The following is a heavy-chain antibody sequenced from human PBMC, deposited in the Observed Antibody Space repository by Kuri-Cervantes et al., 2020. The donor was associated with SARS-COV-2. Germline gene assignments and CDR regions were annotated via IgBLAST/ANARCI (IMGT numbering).Heavy chain of an antibody. J-gene: IGHJ5*02. CDR1: GGSFSGYY. D-gene: IGHD3-10*01. Sequence: LSLTCAVYGGSFSGYYWSWIRQPPGKGLEWIGEINHSGSTNYNPSLKSRVTISVDTSKNQFSLKLSSVTAADTAVYYCARGEVYYGSGSYFAWGQGTLVTVSS. V-gene: IGHV4-34*01. CDR3: ARGEVYYGSGSYFA. CDR2: INHSGST.